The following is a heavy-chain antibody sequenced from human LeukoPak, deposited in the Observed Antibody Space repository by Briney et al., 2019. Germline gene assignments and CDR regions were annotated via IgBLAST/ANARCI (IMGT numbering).Heavy chain of an antibody. CDR3: AKPIVGATRSDAFDI. D-gene: IGHD1-26*01. J-gene: IGHJ3*02. Sequence: GGSLRLSCAASGFTFSSYGMHWVRQAPGKGLEWVAFIRYDGSNKYYADSVKGRFTIFRDNSKNTLYLQMNSLRAEDTAVYYCAKPIVGATRSDAFDIWGQGTMVTVSS. V-gene: IGHV3-30*02. CDR2: IRYDGSNK. CDR1: GFTFSSYG.